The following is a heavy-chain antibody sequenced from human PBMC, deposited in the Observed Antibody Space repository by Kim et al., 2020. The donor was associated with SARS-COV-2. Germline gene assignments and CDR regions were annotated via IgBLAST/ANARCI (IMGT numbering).Heavy chain of an antibody. CDR2: IYWDDDK. CDR3: AHKSISMVRGVITGFDP. Sequence: SGPTLVNPTQTLTLTCTFSGFSLSTSGVGVGWIRQPPGKALEWLGIIYWDDDKRYSPSLKSRLTITKDTSKNQVVLTMTNMDPVDTATYYCAHKSISMVRGVITGFDPWGQGSLVTVSS. CDR1: GFSLSTSGVG. V-gene: IGHV2-5*02. D-gene: IGHD3-10*01. J-gene: IGHJ5*02.